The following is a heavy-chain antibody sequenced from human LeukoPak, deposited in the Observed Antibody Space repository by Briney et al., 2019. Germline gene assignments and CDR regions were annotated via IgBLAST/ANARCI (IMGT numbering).Heavy chain of an antibody. J-gene: IGHJ4*02. D-gene: IGHD5-24*01. V-gene: IGHV1-2*02. CDR2: ITPGGGT. CDR3: TRDRDGDGFAYFEY. CDR1: GYTFTNYA. Sequence: ASVKVSRKASGYTFTNYAMHWVRQAPGQGLEWMGWITPGGGTNYPQRFQGRVAITWDTSITTAYMDLSRLTSDDTAVYYCTRDRDGDGFAYFEYWGQGALVTVSS.